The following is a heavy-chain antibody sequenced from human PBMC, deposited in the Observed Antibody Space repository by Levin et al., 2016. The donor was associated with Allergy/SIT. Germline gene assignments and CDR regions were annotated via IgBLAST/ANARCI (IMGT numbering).Heavy chain of an antibody. J-gene: IGHJ4*02. CDR3: AEGGGTWDY. V-gene: IGHV4-4*02. D-gene: IGHD1-26*01. CDR2: IHHSGST. Sequence: SETLSLTCAVSGGSISSSNWWSWVRQPPGKGLEWIGEIHHSGSTNYNPSLKSRVTISVDKPKNQFSLKLSSVTAADTAVYYCAEGGGTWDYWGQGTLVTVSS. CDR1: GGSISSSNW.